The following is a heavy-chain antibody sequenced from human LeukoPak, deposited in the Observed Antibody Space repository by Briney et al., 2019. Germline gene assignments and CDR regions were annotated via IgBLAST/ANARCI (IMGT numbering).Heavy chain of an antibody. CDR1: GGSISSSSYY. Sequence: SETLSLTCTVSGGSISSSSYYWGWIRQPPGKGLEWIGSIYYSGSTYYNPSLKSRFTISIDTSKNQLSLKLSSVTAADTAVYYCATTLKGDYYDSSGYSDAFDIWGQGTMVTVSS. V-gene: IGHV4-39*07. CDR3: ATTLKGDYYDSSGYSDAFDI. CDR2: IYYSGST. J-gene: IGHJ3*02. D-gene: IGHD3-22*01.